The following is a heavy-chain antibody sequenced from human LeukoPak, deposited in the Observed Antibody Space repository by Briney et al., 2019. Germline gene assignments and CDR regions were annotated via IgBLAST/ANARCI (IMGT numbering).Heavy chain of an antibody. J-gene: IGHJ4*02. CDR1: GFTFISYS. D-gene: IGHD6-13*01. CDR2: ISSSSSYI. V-gene: IGHV3-21*01. Sequence: KPGGSLRLSCAASGFTFISYSMNWVRQAPGKGLEWVSSISSSSSYIYYADSVKGRFTISRDNAKNSLYLQMNSLRAEDTAVYYCARLIAAATIEEDYWGQGTLVIVSS. CDR3: ARLIAAATIEEDY.